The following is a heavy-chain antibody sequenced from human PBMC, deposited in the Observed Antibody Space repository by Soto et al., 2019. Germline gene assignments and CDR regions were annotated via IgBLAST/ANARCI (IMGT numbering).Heavy chain of an antibody. Sequence: PSETLSLTCTVSGGSISSGDYYWSWIRQPPGKGLEWIGEINHSGSTNYNPSLKSRVTISVDTSKNQFSLKLSSVTAADTAVYYCARAKKYYYYYMDVWGKGTTVTVSS. J-gene: IGHJ6*03. CDR2: INHSGST. CDR3: ARAKKYYYYYMDV. CDR1: GGSISSGDYY. V-gene: IGHV4-39*07.